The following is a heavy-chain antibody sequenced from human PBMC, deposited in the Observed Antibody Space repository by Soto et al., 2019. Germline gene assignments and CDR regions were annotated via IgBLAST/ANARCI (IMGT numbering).Heavy chain of an antibody. CDR2: INAGNGNT. Sequence: ASVKVSCKASGYTFTSYAMHWVRQAPGQRLEWMGWINAGNGNTKYSQKFQGRVTITRDTSASTAYMELSSLRSEDTAVNYCASPVGIAVAGTDYYYYYGMDVWGQGTTVTVSS. CDR3: ASPVGIAVAGTDYYYYYGMDV. CDR1: GYTFTSYA. D-gene: IGHD6-19*01. J-gene: IGHJ6*02. V-gene: IGHV1-3*01.